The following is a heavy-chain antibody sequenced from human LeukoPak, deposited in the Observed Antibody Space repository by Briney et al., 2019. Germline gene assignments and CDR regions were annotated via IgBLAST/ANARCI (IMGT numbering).Heavy chain of an antibody. D-gene: IGHD6-13*01. CDR1: GGSFSGYY. V-gene: IGHV4-34*01. Sequence: SETLSLTCAVYGGSFSGYYWSWIRQPPGKGLEWIGEINHSGSTNYNPSLKSRVTISVDTSKNQFSLKLSSVTAADTAVYYCARGGSSSWYFLVGYYFDYWGQGTLVTVSS. J-gene: IGHJ4*02. CDR3: ARGGSSSWYFLVGYYFDY. CDR2: INHSGST.